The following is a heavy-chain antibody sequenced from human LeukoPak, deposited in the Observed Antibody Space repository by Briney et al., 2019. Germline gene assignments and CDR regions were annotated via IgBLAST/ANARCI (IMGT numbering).Heavy chain of an antibody. J-gene: IGHJ4*02. CDR3: ARDKGYYYDSSGYWGFDY. D-gene: IGHD3-22*01. CDR1: GGSISSSSYY. V-gene: IGHV4-39*07. Sequence: SETLSLTCTVSGGSISSSSYYWGWIRQPPGKGLEWIGSIYYSGSTYYNPSLKSRVTISVDTSKNQFSLKLSSVTAADTAVYYCARDKGYYYDSSGYWGFDYWGQGTLVTVSS. CDR2: IYYSGST.